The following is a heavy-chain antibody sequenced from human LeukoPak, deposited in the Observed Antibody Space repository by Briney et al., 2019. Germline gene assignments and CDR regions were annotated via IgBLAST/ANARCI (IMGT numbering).Heavy chain of an antibody. CDR3: ARDGYSGSDAL. D-gene: IGHD5-12*01. Sequence: PSETLSLTCTVSGGSISSYYWSWIRQPPGKGLEWIGYIYYSGSTNYNPSLKSRVTISVDTSKNQFSLKLSSVTAADTAVYYCARDGYSGSDALWGQGTLVTVSS. CDR1: GGSISSYY. CDR2: IYYSGST. V-gene: IGHV4-59*01. J-gene: IGHJ4*02.